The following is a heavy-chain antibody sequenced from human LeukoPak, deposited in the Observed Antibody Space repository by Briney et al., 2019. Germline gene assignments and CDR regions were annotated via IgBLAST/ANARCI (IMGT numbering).Heavy chain of an antibody. J-gene: IGHJ4*02. CDR2: IYPGDSDT. D-gene: IGHD3-16*01. V-gene: IGHV5-51*01. CDR1: GYNFTSYW. Sequence: GESLNISCKGSGYNFTSYWIAWVRQMPGRGLEWMGIIYPGDSDTRYSPSFQGQVIISADKSISTACLQWSSLKASDTAIYYCATYSDTFYFDCWGQGTLVTVSS. CDR3: ATYSDTFYFDC.